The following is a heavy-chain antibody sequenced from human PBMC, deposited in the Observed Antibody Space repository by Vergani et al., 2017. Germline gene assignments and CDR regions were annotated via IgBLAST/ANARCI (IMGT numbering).Heavy chain of an antibody. V-gene: IGHV4-61*02. CDR3: ARGTFLHAFDN. J-gene: IGHJ3*02. CDR2: IYSSGST. CDR1: GDSISSGNYY. Sequence: QVQLQESGPGLLKPSQTLSLTCSVAGDSISSGNYYWNWIRQPAGKGLEWMGRIYSSGSTSYNPSIKSRITMSLDTSKNLFSLSLSSVTAADTAVYYCARGTFLHAFDNWGQGTVVTLSS. D-gene: IGHD1-26*01.